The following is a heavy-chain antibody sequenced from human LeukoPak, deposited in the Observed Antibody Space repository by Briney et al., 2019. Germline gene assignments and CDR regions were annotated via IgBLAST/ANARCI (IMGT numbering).Heavy chain of an antibody. D-gene: IGHD3-22*01. CDR1: GGSFSGYY. Sequence: PSETLSLTCAVYGGSFSGYYWSWIRQPPGKGLEWIGEINHSGSTNYNPSLKSRVTISVDTSKNQFSLKLSSVTAADTAVYYCARDNINYYDSSGYHPPWGQGTLVTVSS. J-gene: IGHJ5*02. V-gene: IGHV4-34*01. CDR3: ARDNINYYDSSGYHPP. CDR2: INHSGST.